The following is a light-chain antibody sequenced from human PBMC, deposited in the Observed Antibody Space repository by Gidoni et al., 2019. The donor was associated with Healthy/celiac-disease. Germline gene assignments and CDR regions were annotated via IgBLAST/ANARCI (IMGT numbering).Light chain of an antibody. CDR1: SSAVGGYNY. V-gene: IGLV2-14*01. Sequence: QSALTQPASVSGSPGQPITISCTGTSSAVGGYNYVSWYQQHPGKAPKLMIYDVSNRPSGVSNRFSGSKSGNTASLTISGLQAEDEADYYCSSYTSSSLYVFGTGTKVTVL. CDR2: DVS. J-gene: IGLJ1*01. CDR3: SSYTSSSLYV.